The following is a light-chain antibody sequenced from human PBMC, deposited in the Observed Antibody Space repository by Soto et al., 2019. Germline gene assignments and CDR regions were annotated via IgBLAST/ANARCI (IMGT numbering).Light chain of an antibody. J-gene: IGLJ2*01. CDR2: LKSDGSH. CDR3: QTWDTGTVV. Sequence: QLVLTQSPSASASLGASVKLTCTLNSGHSRYAIAWHQQQPEKGPRFLMNLKSDGSHSKGDGIPDRFSGSSSGAERYLTISSLQSEDEADYYCQTWDTGTVVFGGGTKLTVL. V-gene: IGLV4-69*01. CDR1: SGHSRYA.